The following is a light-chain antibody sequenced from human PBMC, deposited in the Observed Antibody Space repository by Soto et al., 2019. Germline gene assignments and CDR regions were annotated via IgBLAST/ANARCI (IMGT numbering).Light chain of an antibody. V-gene: IGKV3-15*01. CDR3: QHYHNWPPWT. J-gene: IGKJ1*01. CDR2: GAS. CDR1: QSVSSN. Sequence: EIVMTQSPATLSVSPGERATLSCRASQSVSSNLAWYQQKPGQAPRLLIYGASTRATGIPARFSGSGSGTEFTLTISSLQSEYFAVYYCQHYHNWPPWTFGQGTKVEV.